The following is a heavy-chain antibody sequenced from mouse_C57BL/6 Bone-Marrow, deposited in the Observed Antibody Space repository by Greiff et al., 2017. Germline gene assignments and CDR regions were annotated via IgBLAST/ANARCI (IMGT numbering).Heavy chain of an antibody. V-gene: IGHV1-82*01. CDR2: IYPGDGDT. D-gene: IGHD1-1*01. Sequence: QVTLKESGPELVKPGASVKISCKASGYAFSSSWMNWVKQRPGKGLEWIGRIYPGDGDTNYNGKFKGKATLTADKSSSTAYMQLSSLTSEDSAVYFCAFYDPFAYWGQGTLVTVSA. CDR3: AFYDPFAY. CDR1: GYAFSSSW. J-gene: IGHJ3*01.